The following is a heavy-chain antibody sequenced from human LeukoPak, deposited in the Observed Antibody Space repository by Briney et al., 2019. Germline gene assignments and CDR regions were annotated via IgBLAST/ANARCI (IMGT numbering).Heavy chain of an antibody. D-gene: IGHD6-6*01. V-gene: IGHV3-9*01. Sequence: PGGSLRLSCAASGFTFDDYAMHWVRQAPGKGLEWVSGISWNSGSIGYADSVKGRFTISRGNAKNSLYLQMNSLRAEDTALYYCAKDVYSSSSGVDYWGQGTLVTVSS. CDR1: GFTFDDYA. CDR2: ISWNSGSI. J-gene: IGHJ4*02. CDR3: AKDVYSSSSGVDY.